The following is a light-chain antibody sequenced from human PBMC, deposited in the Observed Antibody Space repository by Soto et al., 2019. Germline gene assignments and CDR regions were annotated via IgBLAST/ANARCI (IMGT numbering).Light chain of an antibody. Sequence: EIVMTQSPATLSVSPGERATLSCRASQSVSIDLAWYQQTPGQAPRLLIYGASTRATGIPASFSGSGPGTDFTLTISSLEPEDFAVYYCQQYGSSLWTFGQGTKVDIK. CDR2: GAS. CDR1: QSVSID. CDR3: QQYGSSLWT. V-gene: IGKV3-15*01. J-gene: IGKJ1*01.